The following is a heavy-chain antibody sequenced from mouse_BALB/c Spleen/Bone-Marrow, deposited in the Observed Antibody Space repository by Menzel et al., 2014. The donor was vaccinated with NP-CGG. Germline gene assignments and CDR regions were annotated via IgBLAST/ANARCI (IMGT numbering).Heavy chain of an antibody. CDR1: GYTFSRNW. Sequence: QVQLQQSGAELMKPGASVKISCKATGYTFSRNWIEWVKQRPGHGLEWIGEILPGSGSTNYNEKFKGKATFTADTSSNTANMQLSSPTSEDSGVYYCARVGSTMITTAFAYWGQGTLVTVSA. J-gene: IGHJ3*01. D-gene: IGHD2-4*01. CDR2: ILPGSGST. CDR3: ARVGSTMITTAFAY. V-gene: IGHV1-9*01.